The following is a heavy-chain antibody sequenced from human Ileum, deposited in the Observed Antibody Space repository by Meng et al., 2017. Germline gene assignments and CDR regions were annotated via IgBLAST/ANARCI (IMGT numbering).Heavy chain of an antibody. CDR2: ISDDERQT. J-gene: IGHJ3*02. CDR1: GFPFRNYA. CDR3: ARENYYDSGRLGALDI. V-gene: IGHV3-30*04. D-gene: IGHD3-10*01. Sequence: QVHLVESGGDLVPLGRSWRLSFEAFGFPFRNYAMHWVRQVPGEGLKWVAVISDDERQTYYADSLKGRLTISRDNSRDTLYLHFHSLTPDDTAIYSCARENYYDSGRLGALDIWGQGTLVTVSS.